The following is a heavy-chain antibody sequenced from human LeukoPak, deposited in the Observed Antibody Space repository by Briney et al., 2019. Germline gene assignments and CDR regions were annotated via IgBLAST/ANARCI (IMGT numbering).Heavy chain of an antibody. CDR2: ISSDGRVE. CDR1: GFSFSSYE. J-gene: IGHJ4*02. Sequence: PGGSLRLSCAASGFSFSSYEMNWVRQAPGKGLEWVSHISSDGRVETYVDSVRGRFTMSRDNAKNFLFLQMSGLRAEDTAVYYCARDTLNGPFVISLDYWGQGALVTVSS. V-gene: IGHV3-48*03. CDR3: ARDTLNGPFVISLDY. D-gene: IGHD3-9*01.